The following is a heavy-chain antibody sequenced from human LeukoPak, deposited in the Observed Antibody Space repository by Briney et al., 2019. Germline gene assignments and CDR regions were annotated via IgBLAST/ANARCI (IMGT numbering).Heavy chain of an antibody. CDR1: GFTFSSYA. CDR3: ARDRSLLGARQYYDFWSGYETWYYGMDV. D-gene: IGHD3-3*01. Sequence: PGGSLRLSCAASGFTFSSYAMHRVRQAPGKGLEWVAVISYDGSNKYYADSVKGRFTISRDNSKNTLYLQMNSLRAEDTAVYYCARDRSLLGARQYYDFWSGYETWYYGMDVWGQGTTVTVSS. CDR2: ISYDGSNK. V-gene: IGHV3-30-3*01. J-gene: IGHJ6*02.